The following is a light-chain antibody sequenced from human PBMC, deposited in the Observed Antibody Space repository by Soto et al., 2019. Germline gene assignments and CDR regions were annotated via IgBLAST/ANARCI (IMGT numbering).Light chain of an antibody. CDR3: QQRSSWPLT. V-gene: IGKV3-11*01. CDR1: QSVNTY. CDR2: DAS. J-gene: IGKJ1*01. Sequence: DIVLTQSPATLSLSPGERVSLSCRASQSVNTYFAWYQQKPGQAPRLLIYDASSRHTGIPARFSGSGSGTDFTLTISSLEPEDFAIYYCQQRSSWPLTFGHGTRVEI.